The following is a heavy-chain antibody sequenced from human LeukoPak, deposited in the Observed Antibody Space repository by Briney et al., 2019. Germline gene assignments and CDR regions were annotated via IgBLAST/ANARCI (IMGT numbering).Heavy chain of an antibody. CDR2: IYYSGST. Sequence: SETLSLTRTVSGGSISSSSYYWGWIRQPPGKGLEWIGSIYYSGSTYYNPSLKSRVTISVDTSKNQFSLKLSSVTAADTAVYYCARVKEMVATEADPWGQGTLVTVSS. J-gene: IGHJ5*02. V-gene: IGHV4-39*07. CDR3: ARVKEMVATEADP. D-gene: IGHD5-12*01. CDR1: GGSISSSSYY.